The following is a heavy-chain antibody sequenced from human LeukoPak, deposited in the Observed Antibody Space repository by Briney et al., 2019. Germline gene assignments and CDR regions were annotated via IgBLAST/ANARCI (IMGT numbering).Heavy chain of an antibody. V-gene: IGHV3-7*01. D-gene: IGHD3-22*01. CDR2: IKQDGSEK. Sequence: SGGSLRLSCAASGFTFSSHWMSWVRQAPGKGLEWVANIKQDGSEKYYVDSVKGRFTISRDNAKNSLYLQMNSLRAEDTAVYYCARTPYYYDSSGSVDYWGQGTLVTVSS. J-gene: IGHJ4*02. CDR3: ARTPYYYDSSGSVDY. CDR1: GFTFSSHW.